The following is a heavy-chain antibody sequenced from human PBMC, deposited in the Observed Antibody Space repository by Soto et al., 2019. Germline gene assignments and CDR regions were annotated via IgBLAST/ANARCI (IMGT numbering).Heavy chain of an antibody. CDR3: VASALSFDF. V-gene: IGHV3-30*09. D-gene: IGHD3-16*02. CDR1: GFTFSTYA. CDR2: ISHDGDKE. J-gene: IGHJ4*02. Sequence: GGSLRLSCEASGFTFSTYAMHWVRQTPGKGLEWLAVISHDGDKEHISDSVKGRFAISRDNSKNTLYLQISSLIDEDTAVYQCVASALSFDFWGQGTPVTVSS.